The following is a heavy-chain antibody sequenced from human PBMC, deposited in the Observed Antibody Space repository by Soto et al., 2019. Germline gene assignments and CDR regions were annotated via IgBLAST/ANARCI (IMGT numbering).Heavy chain of an antibody. Sequence: GGSLRLSCAASGFTFSSYAMSWVRQAPGKGLEWVSAISGSGGSTYYADSVKGRFTISRDNSKNTLYRQMNSLRAEDTAVYYWAKSLALIGDYESDAFDIWGQGTMVTVSS. D-gene: IGHD4-17*01. CDR3: AKSLALIGDYESDAFDI. CDR1: GFTFSSYA. V-gene: IGHV3-23*01. J-gene: IGHJ3*02. CDR2: ISGSGGST.